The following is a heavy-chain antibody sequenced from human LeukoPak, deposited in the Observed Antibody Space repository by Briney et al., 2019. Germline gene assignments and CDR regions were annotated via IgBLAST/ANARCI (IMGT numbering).Heavy chain of an antibody. V-gene: IGHV4-31*03. J-gene: IGHJ4*02. Sequence: SQTLSLTCTVSGGSISSGDCYLSWIRQHPEKGLEYIGYIYYSGSTHYNPTLKSRVTISIDTSKNQVSLKLSSVTAADTAVYYCGRGDGAYAPVDYWGQGTLVTVSS. CDR3: GRGDGAYAPVDY. CDR1: GGSISSGDCY. D-gene: IGHD4-17*01. CDR2: IYYSGST.